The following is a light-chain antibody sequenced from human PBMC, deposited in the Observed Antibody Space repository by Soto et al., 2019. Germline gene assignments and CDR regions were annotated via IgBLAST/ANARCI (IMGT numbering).Light chain of an antibody. V-gene: IGKV1-39*01. CDR3: QQADTFPIT. CDR2: DES. J-gene: IGKJ5*01. Sequence: IHITHSPSSLSASLEDRVITTCLASQSISNHLNWYHQKPGKAPKFLIYDESSLQSGVPSRFSGSGFGTDFTLTIRSLQPEDSAIYYCQQADTFPITFGQGTRMEIK. CDR1: QSISNH.